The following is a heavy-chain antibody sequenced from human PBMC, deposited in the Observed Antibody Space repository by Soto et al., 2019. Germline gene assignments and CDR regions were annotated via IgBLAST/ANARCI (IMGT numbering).Heavy chain of an antibody. CDR3: ARLGYDSSEYPFDY. CDR1: GDSVSSNSAA. J-gene: IGHJ4*02. V-gene: IGHV6-1*01. Sequence: SQTLSLTCAISGDSVSSNSAAWNWIRQSPSRGLEWLGRTYYRSKWYNDYAVSVKSRITINPDTSKNQCSLQWSSLKASDTAMYYCARLGYDSSEYPFDYWGQGTLVTVSS. D-gene: IGHD3-22*01. CDR2: TYYRSKWYN.